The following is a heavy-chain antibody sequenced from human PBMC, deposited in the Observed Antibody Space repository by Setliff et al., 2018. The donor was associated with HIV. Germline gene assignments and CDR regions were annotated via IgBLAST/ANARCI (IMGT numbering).Heavy chain of an antibody. V-gene: IGHV4-31*02. Sequence: SETLSLTCTVSGGSISSGGNYWSWIRQYPGKGLEWIGYIYYTGSTYYNPSLKSRVTISVDTSKNQFSLKLSSVTAADTAVYYCARGNYYYYYYMDVWGKGTTVTVSS. J-gene: IGHJ6*03. CDR2: IYYTGST. CDR3: ARGNYYYYYYMDV. D-gene: IGHD1-1*01. CDR1: GGSISSGGNY.